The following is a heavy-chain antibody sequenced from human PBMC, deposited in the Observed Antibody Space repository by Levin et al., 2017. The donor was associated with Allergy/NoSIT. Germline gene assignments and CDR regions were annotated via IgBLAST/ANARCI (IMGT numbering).Heavy chain of an antibody. J-gene: IGHJ6*02. CDR3: ARDGRRSSGWYGSEYYYGMDV. Sequence: SQTLSLTCTVSGGSVSSGSYYWSWIRQPPGKGLEWIGYIYHTGSTNYNPSLKSRVTISLDTSKNQFSLKVRSVTAADTAVYYCARDGRRSSGWYGSEYYYGMDVWGQGTTVTVSS. V-gene: IGHV4-61*01. CDR2: IYHTGST. CDR1: GGSVSSGSYY. D-gene: IGHD6-19*01.